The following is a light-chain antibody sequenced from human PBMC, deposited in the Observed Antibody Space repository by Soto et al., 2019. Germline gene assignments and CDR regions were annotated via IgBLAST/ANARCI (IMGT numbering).Light chain of an antibody. CDR2: GAS. Sequence: IVLTQSPGTLSLSPGDRATLSCRASQRVSSRYLAWYQQKPGQAPSLLIFGASSRATGIPDRFSGSGSGTDFTLTISRLEPEDFAVYFCQLYGSSRWTFGQGTKVDIK. CDR1: QRVSSRY. V-gene: IGKV3-20*01. CDR3: QLYGSSRWT. J-gene: IGKJ1*01.